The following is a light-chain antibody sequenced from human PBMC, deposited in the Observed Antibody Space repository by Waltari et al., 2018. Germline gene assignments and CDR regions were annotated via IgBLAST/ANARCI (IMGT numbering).Light chain of an antibody. V-gene: IGKV1-5*03. CDR3: QEYDTLPVT. Sequence: RPSQMLKNTCACEQQKPRKAPKVVIHKSSRLESGVPSMFSGSGYGTEFTLTISSLQPDDFATYYCQEYDTLPVTFGGGTKVEIK. J-gene: IGKJ4*01. CDR1: QMLKNT. CDR2: KSS.